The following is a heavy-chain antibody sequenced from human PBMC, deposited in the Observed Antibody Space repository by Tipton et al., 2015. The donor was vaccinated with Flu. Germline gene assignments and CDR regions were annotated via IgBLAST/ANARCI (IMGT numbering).Heavy chain of an antibody. D-gene: IGHD3-10*01. Sequence: TLSLTCSVSGDSIGYPYYWGWIRQPPGKGLEWIGNIHRSGNTYHNPSLKSRVTMSVDSSKSQFSLTLNSVTAADTAVYYCARDQGFGGGLAYDYYLLDVWGQGATVTVSS. CDR3: ARDQGFGGGLAYDYYLLDV. CDR2: IHRSGNT. CDR1: GDSIGYPYY. J-gene: IGHJ6*02. V-gene: IGHV4-38-2*02.